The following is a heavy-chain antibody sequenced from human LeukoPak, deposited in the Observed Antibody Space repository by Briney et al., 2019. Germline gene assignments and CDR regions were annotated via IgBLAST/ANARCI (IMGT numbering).Heavy chain of an antibody. CDR3: AKGAPSSSSIFDF. V-gene: IGHV3-23*01. D-gene: IGHD6-6*01. CDR2: ISGSGGST. J-gene: IGHJ4*02. CDR1: GFTFSSYA. Sequence: GGSLRLSCAASGFTFSSYAMSWVRQAPGKGLGWVSAISGSGGSTYYADSVKGQFTISRDNSKDTLYLQLSSLRPDDTAVYYCAKGAPSSSSIFDFWGPGTLVTVSS.